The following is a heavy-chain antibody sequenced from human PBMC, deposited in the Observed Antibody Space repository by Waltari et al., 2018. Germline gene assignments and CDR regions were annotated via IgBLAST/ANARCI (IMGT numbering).Heavy chain of an antibody. CDR2: IIPIFGTA. CDR1: EGTFSSYA. J-gene: IGHJ4*02. Sequence: QVQLVQSGAEVKKPGSSVKVSCKASEGTFSSYAISWVRQAPGQGLEWMGGIIPIFGTANYAQKCQGRVTITADESTSTAYMELSSLRSEDTAVYYCARGQGLLWFREFDYWGQGTLVTVSS. D-gene: IGHD3-10*01. CDR3: ARGQGLLWFREFDY. V-gene: IGHV1-69*13.